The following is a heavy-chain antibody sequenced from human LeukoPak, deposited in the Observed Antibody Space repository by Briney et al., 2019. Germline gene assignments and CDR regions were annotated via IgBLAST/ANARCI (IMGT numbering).Heavy chain of an antibody. CDR2: IKQDGSEK. Sequence: PGGSLRLSCAASGFTFSSYWMSWVRQAPGKGLEWVANIKQDGSEKYYVDSVKGRFTISRDNAKNSLYLQMNSLRAEDTPVYYCARVFWSTMDAFDIWGQGTMVTVSS. J-gene: IGHJ3*02. CDR3: ARVFWSTMDAFDI. CDR1: GFTFSSYW. V-gene: IGHV3-7*01. D-gene: IGHD3-3*01.